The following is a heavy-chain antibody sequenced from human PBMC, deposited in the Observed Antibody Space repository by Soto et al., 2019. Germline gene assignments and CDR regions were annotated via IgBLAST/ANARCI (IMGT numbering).Heavy chain of an antibody. V-gene: IGHV3-33*01. CDR2: IWYDGSNK. J-gene: IGHJ4*02. CDR1: GFTFSSYG. Sequence: QVQLVESGGGVVQPGRSLRLSCAASGFTFSSYGMHWVRQAPGKGLEWVAVIWYDGSNKYYADSVKGRFTISRDNSKNTLYLQMNSLRAEDTAVYYCARDLYDSRGYRPGHWGQGTLVTVSS. D-gene: IGHD3-22*01. CDR3: ARDLYDSRGYRPGH.